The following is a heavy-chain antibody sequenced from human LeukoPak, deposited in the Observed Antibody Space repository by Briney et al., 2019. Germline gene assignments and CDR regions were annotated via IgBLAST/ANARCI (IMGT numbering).Heavy chain of an antibody. D-gene: IGHD3-16*01. Sequence: SETLSLTCTVSGGSISSYYWSWIRQPPGKGLEWIGYIYYSGSTNYNPSLKSRVTISVDTSKNQFSLKLSSVTAADTAVYYCARLMRPFDYWGQGTLVTVSS. CDR1: GGSISSYY. J-gene: IGHJ4*02. CDR3: ARLMRPFDY. V-gene: IGHV4-59*12. CDR2: IYYSGST.